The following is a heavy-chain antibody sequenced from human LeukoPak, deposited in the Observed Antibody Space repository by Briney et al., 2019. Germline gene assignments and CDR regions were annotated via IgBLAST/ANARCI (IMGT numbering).Heavy chain of an antibody. V-gene: IGHV3-73*01. Sequence: GGSLRLSCAASGFTFSGSAMHWVRQASGKGLEWVVRIRSKANNYATAYAASVKGRFTISRDDLGNTAYLQMNSLKTEDTAVYYCTSRSGNSDYDYYYYYGMDVWGQGTTVTVSS. J-gene: IGHJ6*02. D-gene: IGHD5-12*01. CDR2: IRSKANNYAT. CDR3: TSRSGNSDYDYYYYYGMDV. CDR1: GFTFSGSA.